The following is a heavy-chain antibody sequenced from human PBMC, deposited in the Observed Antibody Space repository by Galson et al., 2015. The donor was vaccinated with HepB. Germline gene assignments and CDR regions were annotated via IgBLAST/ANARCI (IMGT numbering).Heavy chain of an antibody. CDR1: GSPFSDYY. CDR3: ARAYSSGWEYAFDI. J-gene: IGHJ3*02. V-gene: IGHV3-11*06. CDR2: ISSSSSYT. Sequence: SLRLSCAASGSPFSDYYMSWIRQAPGKGLEWVSYISSSSSYTNYADSVKGRFTISRDNAKNSLYLQMNSLRAEDTAVYYCARAYSSGWEYAFDIWGQGTMVTVSS. D-gene: IGHD6-19*01.